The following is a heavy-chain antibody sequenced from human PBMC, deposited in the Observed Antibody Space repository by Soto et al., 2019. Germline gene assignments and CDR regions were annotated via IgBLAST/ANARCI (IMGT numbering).Heavy chain of an antibody. V-gene: IGHV3-53*01. CDR2: IYSGGST. Sequence: PGGSLRLSCAASGFTVSSNYMSWVRQAPGKGLEWVSVIYSGGSTYYADSVKGRFTISRDNSKNTLYLQMNSLRAADTAVYYCARGMMEWLFFWFDPWGQGTLVTVSS. CDR1: GFTVSSNY. CDR3: ARGMMEWLFFWFDP. J-gene: IGHJ5*02. D-gene: IGHD3-3*01.